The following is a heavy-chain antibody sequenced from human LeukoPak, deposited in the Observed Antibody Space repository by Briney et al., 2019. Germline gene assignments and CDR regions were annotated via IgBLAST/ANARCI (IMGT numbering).Heavy chain of an antibody. J-gene: IGHJ4*02. CDR1: GGSVSSGSDY. V-gene: IGHV4-61*01. CDR2: ISYSGST. CDR3: ARGQAALWFGEL. Sequence: SETLSLTCTVSGGSVSSGSDYWRWTRQPPGKGLEWIGHISYSGSTNYNPSLKSRVTISLDTSKNQLSLKLSSVTTADTAVYYCARGQAALWFGELWGQGTLVTVSA. D-gene: IGHD3-10*01.